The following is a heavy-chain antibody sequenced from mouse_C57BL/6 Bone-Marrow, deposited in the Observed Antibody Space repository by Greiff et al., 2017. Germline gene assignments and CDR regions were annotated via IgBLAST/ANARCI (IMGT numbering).Heavy chain of an antibody. V-gene: IGHV1-80*01. J-gene: IGHJ3*01. Sequence: VQLQQSGAELVKPGASVKISCKASGYAFSSYWMNWVKQRPGKGLEWIGQIYPGDGDTNYNGKFKGKATLTADKSSSTAYIQISSLTSEDSAVYFCTRTGPEGFAFWGQGTLVTVSA. CDR1: GYAFSSYW. CDR3: TRTGPEGFAF. CDR2: IYPGDGDT.